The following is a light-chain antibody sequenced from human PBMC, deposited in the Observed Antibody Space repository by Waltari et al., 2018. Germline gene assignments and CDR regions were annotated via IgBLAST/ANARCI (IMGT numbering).Light chain of an antibody. CDR1: QSVSSY. CDR3: QQRSDWPPLT. J-gene: IGKJ5*01. Sequence: EIVLTQSPATLSLSPGENATLSCRASQSVSSYLAWYQQKPGQPPRLLIYHASTRATGIPARFSGRGSGTDFTLIITNVEPEDFAVYYCQQRSDWPPLTFGQGTRLEIK. V-gene: IGKV3-11*01. CDR2: HAS.